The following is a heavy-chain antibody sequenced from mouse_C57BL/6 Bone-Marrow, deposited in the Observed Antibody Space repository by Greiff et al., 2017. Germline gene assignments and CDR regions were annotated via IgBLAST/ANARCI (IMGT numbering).Heavy chain of an antibody. D-gene: IGHD1-1*01. V-gene: IGHV5-9-1*02. CDR2: ISSGGDYI. CDR1: GFTFSSYA. Sequence: EVKLVESGEGLVKPGGSLKLSCAASGFTFSSYAMSWVRQTPEKRLEWVAYISSGGDYIYYADTVKGRFTISSDNARNTLYLKMSSLKSEDTAMYYCTRDHHGSSYDYAMDYWGQGTSVTVSS. CDR3: TRDHHGSSYDYAMDY. J-gene: IGHJ4*01.